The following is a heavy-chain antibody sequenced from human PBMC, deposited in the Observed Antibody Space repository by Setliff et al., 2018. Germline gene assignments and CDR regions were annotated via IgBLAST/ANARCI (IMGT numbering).Heavy chain of an antibody. CDR2: LDGDSGHI. CDR1: GFIFSSYG. CDR3: ARRIKEGNHFFDY. Sequence: GGSLRLSCAASGFIFSSYGMHWVRQAPGKRLEWVSSLDGDSGHIYYADSLRGRFTISRDNAKNSLYLQMNSLRVEDTAVYYCARRIKEGNHFFDYWGQGTLVTVS. J-gene: IGHJ4*02. V-gene: IGHV3-21*01. D-gene: IGHD2-15*01.